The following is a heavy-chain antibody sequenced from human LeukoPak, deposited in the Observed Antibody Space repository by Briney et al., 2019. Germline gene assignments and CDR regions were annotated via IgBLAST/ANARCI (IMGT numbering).Heavy chain of an antibody. V-gene: IGHV4-30-2*01. CDR2: IYHSGST. D-gene: IGHD3-3*01. J-gene: IGHJ5*02. CDR1: GGSISSGGYS. CDR3: ARGHMATYYDFWSGYYSTWFDP. Sequence: SQTLSLTCAVSGGSISSGGYSWSWIRQPPGKGLEWIGYIYHSGSTYYNPSLKSRVTISVDRSKNQFSLKLSSVTAADTAVYYCARGHMATYYDFWSGYYSTWFDPWGQGTLVTVSS.